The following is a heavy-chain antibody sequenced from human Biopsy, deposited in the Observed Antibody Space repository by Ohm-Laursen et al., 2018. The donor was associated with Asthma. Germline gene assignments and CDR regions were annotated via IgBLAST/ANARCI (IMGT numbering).Heavy chain of an antibody. CDR2: INSVFGTT. J-gene: IGHJ4*02. CDR1: GGTFNTYV. V-gene: IGHV1-69*13. Sequence: SVKVSCKPLGGTFNTYVIGWVRQAPGQGLEWMGGINSVFGTTTYPQKFQDRVTITADDSTTTVYMELSSLRSEDTAVYYCARKAGSCISRTCYSLDFWGQGTLVTVSS. CDR3: ARKAGSCISRTCYSLDF. D-gene: IGHD2-2*01.